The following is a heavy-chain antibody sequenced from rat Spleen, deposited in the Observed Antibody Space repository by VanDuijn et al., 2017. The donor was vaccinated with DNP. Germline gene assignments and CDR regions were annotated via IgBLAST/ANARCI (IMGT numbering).Heavy chain of an antibody. J-gene: IGHJ2*01. Sequence: VQLQESGPGLVKPSQSLSLTCSVTGYSIISSYRWHWIRKFPGNKLEWLGYMNSAGSTNYNPSLKSRISITRDTSKNQFFLQMNSVITEDTATYYCVRGKYNSDYFYYWGQGVMVTVSS. D-gene: IGHD4-3*01. CDR1: GYSIISSYR. CDR2: MNSAGST. V-gene: IGHV3-3*01. CDR3: VRGKYNSDYFYY.